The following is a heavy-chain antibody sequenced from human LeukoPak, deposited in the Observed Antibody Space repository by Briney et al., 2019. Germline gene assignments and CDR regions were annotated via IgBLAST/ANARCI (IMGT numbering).Heavy chain of an antibody. J-gene: IGHJ3*02. V-gene: IGHV3-23*01. D-gene: IGHD5-18*01. CDR3: AKDLGGPKAMAGENAFDI. CDR2: ISGSGGST. CDR1: GFTFSSYA. Sequence: GGSLRLSCAASGFTFSSYAMSWVRQAPGKGLEWVSAISGSGGSTYYADSVKGRFTISRDNSKNTLYLQMNSLRAEDTAVYYCAKDLGGPKAMAGENAFDIWGQGTMVTVSS.